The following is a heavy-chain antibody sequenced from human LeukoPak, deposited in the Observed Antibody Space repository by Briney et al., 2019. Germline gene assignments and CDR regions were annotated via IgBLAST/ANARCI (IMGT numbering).Heavy chain of an antibody. J-gene: IGHJ6*02. Sequence: SETLSLTCTVSGGSISSYYWSWIRQPAGKGLEWIGRIYTSGSTNYNPSLKSRVTMSVDTSKNQFSLKLSSVTAADTAVYYCARGPYSNSSYYYGMDVWGQGTTVTVSS. D-gene: IGHD4-11*01. CDR1: GGSISSYY. V-gene: IGHV4-4*07. CDR2: IYTSGST. CDR3: ARGPYSNSSYYYGMDV.